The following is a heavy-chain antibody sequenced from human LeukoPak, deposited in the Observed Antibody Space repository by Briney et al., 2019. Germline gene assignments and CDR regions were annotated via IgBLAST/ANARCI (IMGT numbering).Heavy chain of an antibody. CDR3: ARSDSSGYYYDY. Sequence: ASVKVSCKASGYTFTSYYMHWVRQAPGQGLEWMGRINPNSGGTNYAQKFQGRVTMTRDTSISTAYMELSRLRSDDTAVYYCARSDSSGYYYDYWGQGTLVTVSS. J-gene: IGHJ4*02. D-gene: IGHD3-22*01. CDR1: GYTFTSYY. CDR2: INPNSGGT. V-gene: IGHV1-2*06.